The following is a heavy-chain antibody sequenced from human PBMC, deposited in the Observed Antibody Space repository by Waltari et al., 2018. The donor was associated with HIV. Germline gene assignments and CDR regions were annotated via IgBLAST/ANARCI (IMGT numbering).Heavy chain of an antibody. Sequence: QVQLVPSGPEWKRPGSSSTVSCPPSGGRFGAHQLNWVRRAPGPGLEWLASLAPSVERKFSAQKFSGRVTLTADKSTTTAFMDLAGLTADDTGNYYCLLGSHYYDTTSYYEVWGPGTLVVVS. CDR1: GGRFGAHQ. V-gene: IGHV1-69*02. CDR3: LLGSHYYDTTSYYEV. J-gene: IGHJ4*02. CDR2: LAPSVERK. D-gene: IGHD3-22*01.